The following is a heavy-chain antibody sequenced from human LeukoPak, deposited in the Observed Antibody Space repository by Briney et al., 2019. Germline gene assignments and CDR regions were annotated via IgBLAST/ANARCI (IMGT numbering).Heavy chain of an antibody. CDR1: GGSISSYY. Sequence: PSETLTLTCTVSGGSISSYYWSWIRQPPGKGLEWIGYIYYSGSTTYNPSLKSRVTISVDTSKNQFSLKLSSVTAADTAVYYCARGLYYNSSGRYGMDVWGQGTTVTVSS. CDR3: ARGLYYNSSGRYGMDV. V-gene: IGHV4-59*12. D-gene: IGHD3-10*01. CDR2: IYYSGST. J-gene: IGHJ6*01.